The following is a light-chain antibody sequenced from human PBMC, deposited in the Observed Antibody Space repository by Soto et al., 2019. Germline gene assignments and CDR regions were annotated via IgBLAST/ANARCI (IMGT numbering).Light chain of an antibody. V-gene: IGKV1-39*01. Sequence: DIQMTQSPSSLSASVGDRVTITCRASQSISSYLNWYQQKPGKAHKLLIYAAYSLQSGVQSRFSGSGSGTDFTLTIRSLQPEDFATYFCKQSSAFPLTFGGGTKVDNK. J-gene: IGKJ4*01. CDR2: AAY. CDR1: QSISSY. CDR3: KQSSAFPLT.